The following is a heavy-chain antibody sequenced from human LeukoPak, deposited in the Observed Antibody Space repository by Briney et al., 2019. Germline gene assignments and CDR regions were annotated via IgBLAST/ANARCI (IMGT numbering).Heavy chain of an antibody. CDR2: IYHSGST. CDR1: GGSISSSNW. CDR3: ARDITQFKGGDAFDI. V-gene: IGHV4-4*02. Sequence: SETLSLTCAVSGGSISSSNWWSWVRQPPGKGLEWIGEIYHSGSTNYNPSLKSRVTISVDTSKNQFSLKLSSVTAADTAVYYCARDITQFKGGDAFDIWGQGTMVTVSS. D-gene: IGHD3-16*01. J-gene: IGHJ3*02.